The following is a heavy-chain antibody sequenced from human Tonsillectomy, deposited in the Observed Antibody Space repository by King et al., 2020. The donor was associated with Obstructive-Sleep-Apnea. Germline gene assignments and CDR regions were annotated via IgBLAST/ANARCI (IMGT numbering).Heavy chain of an antibody. CDR2: ISGSGGNT. CDR3: APTDGDYSRFDC. CDR1: GFTFSSFA. J-gene: IGHJ4*02. D-gene: IGHD4-17*01. Sequence: DVQLVESGGGLVQPGGSLRLSCAASGFTFSSFAMSWVRQAPGKGLEWVSAISGSGGNTYYADSVKGRFTISRDNSKNTLYLQMNSLRAEDTAVYYCAPTDGDYSRFDCWGQGTLVTVSS. V-gene: IGHV3-23*04.